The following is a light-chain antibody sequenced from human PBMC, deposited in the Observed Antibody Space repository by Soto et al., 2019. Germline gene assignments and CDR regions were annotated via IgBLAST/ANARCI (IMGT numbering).Light chain of an antibody. V-gene: IGKV3-20*01. Sequence: EIVLTQSPGTLSLSPGERATLSCRASQSVSSSYLAWYQQKPGQAPRLLIYGASSRATGIPDRFSGSGSGTDFTLTISRLEAEDVAVYYCQQYGSSLRTFGQGTKVDTK. CDR1: QSVSSSY. CDR3: QQYGSSLRT. J-gene: IGKJ1*01. CDR2: GAS.